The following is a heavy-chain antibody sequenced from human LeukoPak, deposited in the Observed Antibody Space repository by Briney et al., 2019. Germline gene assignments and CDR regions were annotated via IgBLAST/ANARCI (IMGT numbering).Heavy chain of an antibody. Sequence: PGGSLRLSCAASGFTFSSYGMHWVRQAPGKGLEWVAFIRYDGINKYYAESVKGRFTIFRDNSKNTLYLQMNSLRAEDTAVYYCAKDRVTTYDYYYYYYMDAWGKGTTVTISS. CDR2: IRYDGINK. D-gene: IGHD4-17*01. V-gene: IGHV3-30*02. CDR3: AKDRVTTYDYYYYYYMDA. J-gene: IGHJ6*03. CDR1: GFTFSSYG.